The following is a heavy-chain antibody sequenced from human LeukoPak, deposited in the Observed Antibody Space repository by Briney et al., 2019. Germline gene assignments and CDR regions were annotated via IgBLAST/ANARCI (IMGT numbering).Heavy chain of an antibody. J-gene: IGHJ6*02. V-gene: IGHV1-69*13. Sequence: SVKVSCKASGGTSSSYAISWVRQAPGQGLEWMGGIIPIFGTANYAQKFQGRVTITADESTSTAYMELSSLRSEDTAVYYCARDSSSFYYYYGMDVWGQGTTVTVSS. CDR3: ARDSSSFYYYYGMDV. CDR1: GGTSSSYA. CDR2: IIPIFGTA. D-gene: IGHD6-13*01.